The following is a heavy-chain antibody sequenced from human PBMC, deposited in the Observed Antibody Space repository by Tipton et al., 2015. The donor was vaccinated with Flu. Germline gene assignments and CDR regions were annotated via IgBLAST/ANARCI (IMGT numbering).Heavy chain of an antibody. CDR3: ARLEGAFEGGHCVGSNCWVNF. CDR1: TFSVSGIVY. J-gene: IGHJ4*02. V-gene: IGHV4-38-2*01. CDR2: FYPSGTS. Sequence: TLSLTCSVSTFSVSGIVYWGWIRQSPGKGLEWLGSFYPSGTSYYNPSVKSRVTISLDTSKGHSSLNLRSVTAGDTAVYYCARLEGAFEGGHCVGSNCWVNFWGQGILVTVSS. D-gene: IGHD2-21*01.